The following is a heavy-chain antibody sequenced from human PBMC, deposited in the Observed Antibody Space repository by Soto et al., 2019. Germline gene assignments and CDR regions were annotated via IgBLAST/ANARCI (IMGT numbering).Heavy chain of an antibody. V-gene: IGHV3-66*01. J-gene: IGHJ4*02. CDR2: IYSGGST. CDR3: ARGLTPLTGTTLAYYFDY. Sequence: GGSLRLSCAASGFTVSSNYMSWVRQAPGKGLEWVSVIYSGGSTYYADSVKGRFTISRDNSKNTLYLQMNSLRAEDTAVYYCARGLTPLTGTTLAYYFDYWGQGTLVTVSS. D-gene: IGHD1-7*01. CDR1: GFTVSSNY.